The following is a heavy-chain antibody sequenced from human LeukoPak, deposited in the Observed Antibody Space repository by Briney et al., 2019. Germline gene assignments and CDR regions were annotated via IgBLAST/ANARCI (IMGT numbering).Heavy chain of an antibody. V-gene: IGHV1-8*02. Sequence: ASVKVSCKASGYTFTSYYMHWVRQATGQGLEWMGWMNPNSGNTGYAQKFQGRVTMTRNTSISTAYMELSSLRSEDTAVYYCARASTHCSSTSCYFYYYYGMDVWGQGTTVTVSS. CDR1: GYTFTSYY. CDR2: MNPNSGNT. CDR3: ARASTHCSSTSCYFYYYYGMDV. J-gene: IGHJ6*02. D-gene: IGHD2-2*01.